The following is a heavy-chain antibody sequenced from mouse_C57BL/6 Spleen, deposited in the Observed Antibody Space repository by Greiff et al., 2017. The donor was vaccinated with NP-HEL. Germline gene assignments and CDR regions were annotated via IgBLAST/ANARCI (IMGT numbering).Heavy chain of an antibody. V-gene: IGHV1-80*01. CDR3: ARDSSGPHYYAMDY. J-gene: IGHJ4*01. Sequence: QVQLQQSGAELVKPGASVKISCKASGYAFSSYWMNWVKQRPGKGLEWIGQIYPGDGDTNYNGKFKGKATLTADKSSSTAYMQLSSLTSEDSAVYFCARDSSGPHYYAMDYWGQGTSVTVSS. CDR1: GYAFSSYW. CDR2: IYPGDGDT. D-gene: IGHD3-2*02.